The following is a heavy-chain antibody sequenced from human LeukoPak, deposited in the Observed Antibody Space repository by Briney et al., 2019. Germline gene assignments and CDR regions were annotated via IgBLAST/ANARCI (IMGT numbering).Heavy chain of an antibody. CDR3: ARRVGSGSYGPSYYYYGMDV. J-gene: IGHJ6*04. V-gene: IGHV4-30-4*01. CDR2: IYYSGST. D-gene: IGHD5-12*01. Sequence: SETLSLTCTVSGGSISSGDYYWSWIRQPPGKGLEWIGYIYYSGSTYYNPSLKSRVTISVDTSKNQFSLKLSSVTAADTAVYYCARRVGSGSYGPSYYYYGMDVWGKGTTVTVSS. CDR1: GGSISSGDYY.